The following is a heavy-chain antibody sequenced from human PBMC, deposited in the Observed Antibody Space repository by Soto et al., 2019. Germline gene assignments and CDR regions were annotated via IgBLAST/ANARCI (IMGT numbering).Heavy chain of an antibody. J-gene: IGHJ4*02. CDR1: GASISSTTSGNW. CDR3: ASVVGAMLVDF. D-gene: IGHD2-15*01. V-gene: IGHV4-4*02. CDR2: IYHSGST. Sequence: QVQLQESGPGLVRPSGALSLTCAVSGASISSTTSGNWWSWVRQPPGKGLEWFGAIYHSGSTNYNQPPKIQGTMSVDKSKYLCTPKLSSVTAADTAVYYCASVVGAMLVDFWGQGTLCTVSS.